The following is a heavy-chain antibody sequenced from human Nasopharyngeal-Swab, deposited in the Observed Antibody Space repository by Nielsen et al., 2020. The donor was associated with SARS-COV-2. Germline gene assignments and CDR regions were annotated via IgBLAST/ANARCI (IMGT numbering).Heavy chain of an antibody. CDR1: GFTFSSYA. V-gene: IGHV3-30-3*01. Sequence: GGSLRLSCAASGFTFSSYAMHWVRQAPGKGLEWVAVISYDGSNKYHADSVKGRFTISRDNSKNTLYLQMNSLRAEDTAVYYCARDKDSSSWSDAFDIWGQGTMVTVSS. CDR2: ISYDGSNK. J-gene: IGHJ3*02. D-gene: IGHD6-13*01. CDR3: ARDKDSSSWSDAFDI.